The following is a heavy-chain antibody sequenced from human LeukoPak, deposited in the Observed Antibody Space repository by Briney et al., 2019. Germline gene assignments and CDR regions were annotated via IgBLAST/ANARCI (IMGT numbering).Heavy chain of an antibody. CDR2: ISAYNGNT. J-gene: IGHJ1*01. V-gene: IGHV1-18*01. CDR3: ARDVSSIAARGYFQH. Sequence: ASVKVSCKASGYTFTSYGISWVRQAPGQGLEWVGWISAYNGNTNYAQKLQGRGTMTTDTSTSTAYMELRSLISDDTAVYYCARDVSSIAARGYFQHWGQGTLVTVSS. CDR1: GYTFTSYG. D-gene: IGHD6-6*01.